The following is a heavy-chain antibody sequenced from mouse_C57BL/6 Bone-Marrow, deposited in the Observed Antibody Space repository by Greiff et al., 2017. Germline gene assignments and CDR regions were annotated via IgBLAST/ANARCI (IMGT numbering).Heavy chain of an antibody. CDR1: GFTFSSYG. D-gene: IGHD4-1*01. Sequence: EVMLVESGGDLVKPGGSLKLSCAASGFTFSSYGLSWVRQTPDKRLEWVATISSGGSYTYYPDSVKGRFTISRDNAKNTLYLQMSSLKSEDTAMYYCARQGTGTDYWGQGTTLTVCS. CDR3: ARQGTGTDY. V-gene: IGHV5-6*01. J-gene: IGHJ2*01. CDR2: ISSGGSYT.